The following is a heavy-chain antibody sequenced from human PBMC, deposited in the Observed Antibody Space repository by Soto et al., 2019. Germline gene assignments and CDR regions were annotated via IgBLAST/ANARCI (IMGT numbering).Heavy chain of an antibody. V-gene: IGHV5-51*01. CDR1: GYSFTSYW. D-gene: IGHD6-19*01. CDR2: IYPGDSDT. Sequence: GESLKISCKGSGYSFTSYWIGWVRQMPGKGLEWMGIIYPGDSDTRYSPSFQGQVTISADKSISTAYLQWSSLKASDTAMYYCARNGVYSSGWTNAFDIWGQGTMVTVSS. CDR3: ARNGVYSSGWTNAFDI. J-gene: IGHJ3*02.